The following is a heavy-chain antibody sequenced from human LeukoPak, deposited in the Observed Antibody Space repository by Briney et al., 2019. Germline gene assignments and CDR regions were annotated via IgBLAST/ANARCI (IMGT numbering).Heavy chain of an antibody. CDR2: IDHSGST. CDR1: GGTFSGYY. CDR3: ARPPPIYGGNHYFHH. D-gene: IGHD4/OR15-4a*01. Sequence: PSETLSLTCAVYGGTFSGYYWSWIRQPPGKGLEWIGEIDHSGSTNYNPSLKSRVTISVDTSKNQFSLKLSSVTAADTAVYYCARPPPIYGGNHYFHHWGQGTLVTVSS. V-gene: IGHV4-34*01. J-gene: IGHJ1*01.